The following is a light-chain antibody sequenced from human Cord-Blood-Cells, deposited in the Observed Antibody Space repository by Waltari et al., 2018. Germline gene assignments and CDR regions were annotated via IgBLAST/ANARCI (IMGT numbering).Light chain of an antibody. V-gene: IGKV1-27*01. CDR2: AAS. CDR1: QGIRNY. Sequence: DIQMTQSPSSLSASVGARVTITCRASQGIRNYLAWYQQKPGKVPKLLIYAASTLQSGVPSRFSGSGSGTDFTLTISSLQPEDVATYYCQKYNSALTFGGGTKVEIK. CDR3: QKYNSALT. J-gene: IGKJ4*01.